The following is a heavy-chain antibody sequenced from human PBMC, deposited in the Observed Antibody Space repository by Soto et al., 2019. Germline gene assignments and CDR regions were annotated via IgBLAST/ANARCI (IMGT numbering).Heavy chain of an antibody. CDR3: VREGRGSSDF. J-gene: IGHJ3*01. CDR2: IGGRGNSA. D-gene: IGHD5-12*01. V-gene: IGHV3-23*01. Sequence: GGSLRLSCAASGFIFTNYAMNWVRQAPGKGLEWVSVIGGRGNSAYYADSVQGRFTISRDNSKNTLSLQMSSLTADDTAIYYCVREGRGSSDFWGRGTMVTVSS. CDR1: GFIFTNYA.